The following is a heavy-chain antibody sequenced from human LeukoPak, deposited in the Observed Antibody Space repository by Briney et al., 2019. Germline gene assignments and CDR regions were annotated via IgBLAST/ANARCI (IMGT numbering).Heavy chain of an antibody. CDR2: IASDGNNK. Sequence: GGSLRLSCAASGFTLTTYGVHWVRQAPGQGLEWVAFIASDGNNKQYADSVKGRVTISRDNPKNTLYLQMNSLGTEDTAVYYCAKARSGGSWTFDVWGQGTMVIVSS. CDR3: AKARSGGSWTFDV. D-gene: IGHD1-26*01. V-gene: IGHV3-30*02. CDR1: GFTLTTYG. J-gene: IGHJ3*01.